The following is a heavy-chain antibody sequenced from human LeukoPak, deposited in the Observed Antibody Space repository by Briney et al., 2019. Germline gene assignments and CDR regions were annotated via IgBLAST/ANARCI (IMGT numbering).Heavy chain of an antibody. CDR3: ARIPAGRYYFDY. V-gene: IGHV5-51*01. CDR2: IYPGNANT. CDR1: GYSFTSYW. D-gene: IGHD2-2*01. Sequence: GEFLKISCKGSGYSFTSYWIGWVRQMPGKGLELMGIIYPGNANTRYSPSFKGQVTISADKSIMTAYLQWRSLKAADTAMYYCARIPAGRYYFDYWGQGTLVTVSS. J-gene: IGHJ4*02.